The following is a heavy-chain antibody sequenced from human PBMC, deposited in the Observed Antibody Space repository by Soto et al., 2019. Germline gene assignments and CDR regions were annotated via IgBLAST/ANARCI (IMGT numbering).Heavy chain of an antibody. CDR3: ARKPPAAIQGWAYGMDV. CDR2: LHGSGST. CDR1: GFTVSTHY. Sequence: EVQLVQTGGGLIQPGGSLRLSCVASGFTVSTHYLSWVRQVPGKGLEWVSVLHGSGSTSYADSVKGRFTISRDNARNTFYLQMNSLRVEDTAVYYCARKPPAAIQGWAYGMDVWGQGTTVTVSS. V-gene: IGHV3-53*02. J-gene: IGHJ6*02. D-gene: IGHD2-2*01.